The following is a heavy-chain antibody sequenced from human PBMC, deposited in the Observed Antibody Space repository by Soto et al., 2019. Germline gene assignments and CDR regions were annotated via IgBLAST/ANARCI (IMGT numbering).Heavy chain of an antibody. D-gene: IGHD2-15*01. CDR3: AKERDIVVVVAPLDY. CDR2: ISYDGSNK. V-gene: IGHV3-30*18. J-gene: IGHJ4*02. Sequence: QVQLVESGGGVVQPGRSLRLSCAASGFTFSSYGMHWVRQAPGKGLEWVAVISYDGSNKYYADSVKGRFTISRDNSKNTLYLQMNSLRAEDTAVYYCAKERDIVVVVAPLDYWGQGPLVTVSS. CDR1: GFTFSSYG.